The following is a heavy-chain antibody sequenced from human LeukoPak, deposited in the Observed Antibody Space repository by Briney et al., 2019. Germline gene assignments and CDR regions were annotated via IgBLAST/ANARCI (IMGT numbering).Heavy chain of an antibody. CDR3: ASGPPSDGRQVVVNDY. CDR1: GFTFSSYS. CDR2: ISSSSSYI. Sequence: PGGSLRLSCAASGFTFSSYSMNWVRQAPGKGLEWVSSISSSSSYIYYADSVKGRFTISRDNAKNSLYLQMNSLGAEDTAVYYCASGPPSDGRQVVVNDYWGQGTLVTVSS. J-gene: IGHJ4*02. D-gene: IGHD3-22*01. V-gene: IGHV3-21*01.